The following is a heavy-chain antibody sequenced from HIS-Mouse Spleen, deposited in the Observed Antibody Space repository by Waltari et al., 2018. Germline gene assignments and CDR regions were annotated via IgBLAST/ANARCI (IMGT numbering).Heavy chain of an antibody. CDR3: ARGELLWFGELR. Sequence: QVQLQESGPGLVKPSETLSLTCPVSGGSISSYYWSWFRQPPGKGLEWIGYIYYSGSTNYNPSLKSRVTISVDTSKNQFSLKLSSVTAADTAVYYCARGELLWFGELRWGQGTLVTVSS. V-gene: IGHV4-59*01. D-gene: IGHD3-10*01. CDR1: GGSISSYY. CDR2: IYYSGST. J-gene: IGHJ4*02.